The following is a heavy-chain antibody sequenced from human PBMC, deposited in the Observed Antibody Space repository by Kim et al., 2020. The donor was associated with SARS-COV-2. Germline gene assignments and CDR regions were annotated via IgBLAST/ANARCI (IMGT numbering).Heavy chain of an antibody. CDR2: SDK. J-gene: IGHJ4*02. V-gene: IGHV3-7*03. D-gene: IGHD6-25*01. CDR3: ARGAAGGDN. Sequence: SDKNYVDSVKGRFTLSRDNAKHSLYLQMNSLRAEDTAVYYCARGAAGGDNWGQGTLVTVSS.